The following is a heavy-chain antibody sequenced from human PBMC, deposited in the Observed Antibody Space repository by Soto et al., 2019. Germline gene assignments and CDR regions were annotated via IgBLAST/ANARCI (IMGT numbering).Heavy chain of an antibody. J-gene: IGHJ4*02. CDR1: GYTFTSYG. CDR3: ASSLLVGYGLEGESD. Sequence: QVQLVQSGAEVKKPGASGKVSCKASGYTFTSYGITWVRQAPGKGLEGMGGISAYNGNTNHAQKLQGRVTMTTDTATSTAYMELRSLRSDDTAVYYCASSLLVGYGLEGESDWGQGTLVTVSS. CDR2: ISAYNGNT. V-gene: IGHV1-18*01. D-gene: IGHD5-18*01.